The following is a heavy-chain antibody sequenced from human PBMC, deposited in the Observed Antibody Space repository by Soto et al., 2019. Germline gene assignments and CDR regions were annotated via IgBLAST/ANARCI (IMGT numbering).Heavy chain of an antibody. J-gene: IGHJ6*02. V-gene: IGHV3-49*04. D-gene: IGHD1-26*01. Sequence: SLRLSCTGSAFSFGDYAMTWVRQAQGKGLEWVACIRGKAYGGAVEYAASVKGRFTISRDDSKSIDYLQMDSLKREDSGVYYCTRWYRRRGNSPNRAMDGWGQVTQGTV. CDR3: TRWYRRRGNSPNRAMDG. CDR2: IRGKAYGGAV. CDR1: AFSFGDYA.